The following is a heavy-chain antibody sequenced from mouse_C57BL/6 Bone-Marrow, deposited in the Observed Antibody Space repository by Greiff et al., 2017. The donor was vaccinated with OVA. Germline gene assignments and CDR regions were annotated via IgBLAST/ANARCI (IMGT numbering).Heavy chain of an antibody. CDR1: GFTFSSYG. CDR2: ISSGGSYT. CDR3: ARRWLLDYFDY. Sequence: EVMLVESGGDLVKPGGSLQLSCAASGFTFSSYGMSWVRQTPDKRLEWVATISSGGSYTYYPDSVKGRFTISRDNAKNTLYLQMSSLKSEDTAMYYCARRWLLDYFDYWGQGTTLTVSS. V-gene: IGHV5-6*02. J-gene: IGHJ2*01. D-gene: IGHD2-3*01.